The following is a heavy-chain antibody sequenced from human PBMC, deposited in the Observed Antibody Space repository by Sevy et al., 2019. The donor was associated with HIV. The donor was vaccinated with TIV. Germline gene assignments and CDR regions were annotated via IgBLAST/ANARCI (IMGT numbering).Heavy chain of an antibody. CDR1: DGSFSGYY. Sequence: SETLFLTCAVHDGSFSGYYWNWIRQLPGKGLEWIGEINESGITYYNPSLKSRVTISVDTSKKQFSLKRNSVTAVDSAVYFCARSPPVVVVPGAPSWFDPWGQGTLVTVSS. J-gene: IGHJ5*02. CDR3: ARSPPVVVVPGAPSWFDP. CDR2: INESGIT. D-gene: IGHD2-2*01. V-gene: IGHV4-34*01.